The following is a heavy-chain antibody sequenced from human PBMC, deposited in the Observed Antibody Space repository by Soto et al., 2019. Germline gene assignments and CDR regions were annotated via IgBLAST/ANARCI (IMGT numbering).Heavy chain of an antibody. CDR2: INHSGST. D-gene: IGHD3-16*01. J-gene: IGHJ4*02. V-gene: IGHV4-34*01. CDR1: GGSFSGYY. Sequence: SETLSLTCAVYGGSFSGYYWSWIRQPPGKGLEWIGEINHSGSTNYNPSLKSRVTISVDTSKNQFSLKLSSVTAADTAVYYCARGTAGGWGRVDYWGQGTLVTVSS. CDR3: ARGTAGGWGRVDY.